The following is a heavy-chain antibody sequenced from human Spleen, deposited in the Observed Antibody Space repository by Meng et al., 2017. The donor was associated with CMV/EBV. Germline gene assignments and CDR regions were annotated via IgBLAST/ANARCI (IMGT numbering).Heavy chain of an antibody. V-gene: IGHV3-11*01. CDR3: ARVSNDYGDSWMDV. Sequence: GGSLRLSCAASGFTFSDYYMNWIRLAPGKGLEWLSYIGPGGITIKYADSLKGRFTISRDNAKNSLYLQMNSLRAEDTALYYCARVSNDYGDSWMDVWGQGTTVTVSS. J-gene: IGHJ6*02. CDR2: IGPGGITI. D-gene: IGHD4-17*01. CDR1: GFTFSDYY.